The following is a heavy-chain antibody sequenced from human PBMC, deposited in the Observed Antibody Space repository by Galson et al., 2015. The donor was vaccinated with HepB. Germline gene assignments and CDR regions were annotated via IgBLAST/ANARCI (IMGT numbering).Heavy chain of an antibody. D-gene: IGHD4-17*01. CDR1: GFTFSSYA. V-gene: IGHV3-30*04. CDR3: ARDSESMGYGDYSRSYFDY. Sequence: SLRLSCAASGFTFSSYAMHWVRQAPGKGLEWVAVISYDGSNKYYADSVKGRFTISRDNSKNTLYLQMNSLRAEDTAVYYCARDSESMGYGDYSRSYFDYWGQGTLVTVSS. CDR2: ISYDGSNK. J-gene: IGHJ4*02.